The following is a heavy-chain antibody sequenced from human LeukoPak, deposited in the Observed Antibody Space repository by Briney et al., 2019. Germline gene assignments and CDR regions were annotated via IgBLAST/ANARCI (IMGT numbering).Heavy chain of an antibody. Sequence: ASVKVSCKASGYTFTSYNMHWVAQAPGQGLEWMGIINPIGGSTRYAQKFQGRVTMTRDTSTSTVYMQLSSLRSEDTAVYYCAREDGDYTLSFDYWGQGTLVTVSS. CDR3: AREDGDYTLSFDY. J-gene: IGHJ4*02. V-gene: IGHV1-46*01. D-gene: IGHD4-17*01. CDR1: GYTFTSYN. CDR2: INPIGGST.